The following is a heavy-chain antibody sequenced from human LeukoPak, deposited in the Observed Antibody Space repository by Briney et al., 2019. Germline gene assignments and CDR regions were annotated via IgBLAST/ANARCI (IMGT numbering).Heavy chain of an antibody. CDR2: IYYSGST. D-gene: IGHD3-10*02. V-gene: IGHV4-39*01. J-gene: IGHJ3*02. CDR3: ARKSRFGNPRGAFDI. Sequence: SETLSLTCTVSGGSISSGGYYWSWIRQHPGKGLEWIGSIYYSGSTYYNPSLKSRATISVDTSKNQFSLKLSSVTAADTAVYYCARKSRFGNPRGAFDIWGQGTMVTVSS. CDR1: GGSISSGGYY.